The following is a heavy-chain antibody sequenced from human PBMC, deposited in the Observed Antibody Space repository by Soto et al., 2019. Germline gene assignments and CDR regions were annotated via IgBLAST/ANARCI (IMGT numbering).Heavy chain of an antibody. Sequence: GGSLRLSCAASGLTFSSYSMNWVRQAPGKGLEWVSSISSSSSYIYYADSVKGRFTISRDNAKNSLYLQMNSLRAEDTAVYYCARAGSHKYSSSWFWGQGTLVTVSS. V-gene: IGHV3-21*01. D-gene: IGHD6-6*01. CDR3: ARAGSHKYSSSWF. CDR2: ISSSSSYI. J-gene: IGHJ4*02. CDR1: GLTFSSYS.